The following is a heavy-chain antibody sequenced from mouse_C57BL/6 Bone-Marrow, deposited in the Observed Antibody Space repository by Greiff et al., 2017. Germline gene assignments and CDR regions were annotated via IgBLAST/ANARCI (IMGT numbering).Heavy chain of an antibody. CDR3: ANPPDYYGRSQFAY. CDR1: GFNIKNTY. V-gene: IGHV14-3*01. Sequence: VQLQQSVAELVRPGASVKLSCTASGFNIKNTYMHWVKQRPEQGLEWIGRIAPANGNTKYAPKFQGKATITADTSSNTAYLQLSSLTSEDTAIYYGANPPDYYGRSQFAYWGQGTLVTVSA. D-gene: IGHD1-1*01. J-gene: IGHJ3*01. CDR2: IAPANGNT.